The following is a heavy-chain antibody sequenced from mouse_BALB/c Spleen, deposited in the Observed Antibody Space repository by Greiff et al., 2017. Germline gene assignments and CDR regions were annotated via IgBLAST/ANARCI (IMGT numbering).Heavy chain of an antibody. CDR3: AREATCCRAMDY. J-gene: IGHJ4*01. D-gene: IGHD6-1*01. CDR2: ISNLAYSI. Sequence: DVKLVESGGGLVQPGGSRKLSCAASGFTFSDYGMAWVRQAPGKGPEWVAFISNLAYSIYYADTVTGRFTISRENAENTLYLEMSSLRSEDTAMYYCAREATCCRAMDYWGQGTSVTVSS. CDR1: GFTFSDYG. V-gene: IGHV5-15*02.